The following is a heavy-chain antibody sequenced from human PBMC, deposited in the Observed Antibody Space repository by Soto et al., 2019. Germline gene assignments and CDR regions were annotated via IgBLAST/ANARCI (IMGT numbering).Heavy chain of an antibody. Sequence: QVQLVESGGGVVQPGRSLRLSCAASGFTFSSYGMHWVRQAPGKGLEWVAVISYDGSNKYYADSVKGRFTISRDNSKNTLYLQMNSLRAEDTDVYYCAISGEGYCSGGSCYPVSWGQGTLVTVSS. CDR1: GFTFSSYG. CDR3: AISGEGYCSGGSCYPVS. J-gene: IGHJ4*02. D-gene: IGHD2-15*01. CDR2: ISYDGSNK. V-gene: IGHV3-30*03.